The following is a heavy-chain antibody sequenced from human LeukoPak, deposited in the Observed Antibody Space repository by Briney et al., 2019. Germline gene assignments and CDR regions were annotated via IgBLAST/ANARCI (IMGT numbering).Heavy chain of an antibody. Sequence: ASVKVSCKASGYTFTGYYMHWVRQAPGQGLEWTGWINPNSGGTNYAQKFQGRVTMTRDTSISTAYMELSSLRSEDTAVYYCARQGGYGSGYYYYYGMDVWGQGTTVTVSS. V-gene: IGHV1-2*02. CDR2: INPNSGGT. CDR1: GYTFTGYY. CDR3: ARQGGYGSGYYYYYGMDV. D-gene: IGHD3-10*01. J-gene: IGHJ6*02.